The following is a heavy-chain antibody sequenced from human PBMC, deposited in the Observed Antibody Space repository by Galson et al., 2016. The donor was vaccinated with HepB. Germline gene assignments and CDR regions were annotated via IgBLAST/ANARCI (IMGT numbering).Heavy chain of an antibody. CDR3: AVRYSSIWYFQH. CDR2: MSDSGGST. J-gene: IGHJ1*01. CDR1: GFTLSNSA. V-gene: IGHV3-23*01. D-gene: IGHD6-13*01. Sequence: SLRLSCAASGFTLSNSAMSWVRQAPGKGLEWASAMSDSGGSTYYADSVKGRFTISRDNSKNTLYLQMNSLGAEDTAIYYCAVRYSSIWYFQHWGRGTLVSVSP.